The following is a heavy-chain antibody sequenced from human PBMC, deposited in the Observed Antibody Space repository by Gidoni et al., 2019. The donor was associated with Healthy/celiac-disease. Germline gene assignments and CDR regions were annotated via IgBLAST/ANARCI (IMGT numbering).Heavy chain of an antibody. Sequence: EVQLVESGGGLVKPGGSLRLSCAASGFTLSSYSMNWVRQAPGKGLEWVSSISSSSSYIYYADSVKGRFTISRDNAKNSLYLQMNSLRAEDTAVYYCAREEDWNRQWLVQGYYYGMDVWGQGTTVTVSS. CDR3: AREEDWNRQWLVQGYYYGMDV. D-gene: IGHD6-19*01. CDR1: GFTLSSYS. J-gene: IGHJ6*02. CDR2: ISSSSSYI. V-gene: IGHV3-21*01.